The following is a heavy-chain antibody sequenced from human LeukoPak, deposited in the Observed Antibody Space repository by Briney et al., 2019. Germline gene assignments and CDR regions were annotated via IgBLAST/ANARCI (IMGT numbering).Heavy chain of an antibody. J-gene: IGHJ6*03. CDR2: IHYSAGT. V-gene: IGHV4-59*01. CDR3: ARDFDSSGLWYYHMDV. CDR1: DGSFSNYY. Sequence: MASETLSLTCTVSDGSFSNYYWNWIRQAPGKGLEWIGYIHYSAGTIYNPSLKSRVTISLDTSKNHFSLKLSSVTAADTAVYYCARDFDSSGLWYYHMDVWGKGTTVTVS. D-gene: IGHD3-22*01.